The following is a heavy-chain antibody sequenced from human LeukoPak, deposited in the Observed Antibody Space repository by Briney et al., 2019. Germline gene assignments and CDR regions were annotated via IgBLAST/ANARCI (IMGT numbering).Heavy chain of an antibody. Sequence: GGSLRLSCAACGFTFSSYDTHWVRQATGKGLEWVSAIGTAGDTYYPGSVKGRFTISRENAKNSLYLQMNSLRAGDTAVYYCARAHTQTGIAAAAGSVYFDYWGQGTLVTVSS. CDR2: IGTAGDT. CDR3: ARAHTQTGIAAAAGSVYFDY. J-gene: IGHJ4*02. D-gene: IGHD6-13*01. V-gene: IGHV3-13*01. CDR1: GFTFSSYD.